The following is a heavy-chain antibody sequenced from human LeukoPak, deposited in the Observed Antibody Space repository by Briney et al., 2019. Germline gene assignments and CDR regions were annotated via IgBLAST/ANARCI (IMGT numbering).Heavy chain of an antibody. CDR2: INHSGST. J-gene: IGHJ4*02. D-gene: IGHD6-13*01. CDR1: GFTFSSYA. Sequence: PGGSLRLSCTASGFTFSSYAMSWVRQAPGKGLEWIGEINHSGSTNYNPSLKSRVTISVDTSKNQFSLKLSSVTAADTAVYYCARGRVPLYSSSWYSKGYYFDYWGQGNLVTVSS. CDR3: ARGRVPLYSSSWYSKGYYFDY. V-gene: IGHV4-34*01.